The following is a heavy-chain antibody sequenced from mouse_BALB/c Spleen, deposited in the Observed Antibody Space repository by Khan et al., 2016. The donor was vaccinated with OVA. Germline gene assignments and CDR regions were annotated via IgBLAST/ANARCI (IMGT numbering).Heavy chain of an antibody. J-gene: IGHJ3*01. Sequence: EVQLQESGPGLVKPSQSLSLTCTVTGYSITSEYTWNWIRQFPGNKLEWMGFISYSGNTRYNPSLKSRISITRDTSKNQFFLQLNSVTSDDTATYYCARKDYYDYDPFPYWGQGTLVTVSA. D-gene: IGHD2-4*01. CDR1: GYSITSEYT. CDR3: ARKDYYDYDPFPY. CDR2: ISYSGNT. V-gene: IGHV3-2*02.